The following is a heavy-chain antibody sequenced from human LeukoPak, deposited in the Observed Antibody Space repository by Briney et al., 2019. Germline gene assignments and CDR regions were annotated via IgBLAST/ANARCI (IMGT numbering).Heavy chain of an antibody. CDR3: ARWGGDAFDI. CDR2: ISYDGSNK. D-gene: IGHD1-26*01. CDR1: GFTFSSYA. J-gene: IGHJ3*02. Sequence: GGSLRLSCAASGFTFSSYAMHWVRQAPGKGLEWVAVISYDGSNKYYADSVKGRFTISRDNSKNTLYLQMNSLRAEDTAVCYCARWGGDAFDIWGQGTMVTVSS. V-gene: IGHV3-30*01.